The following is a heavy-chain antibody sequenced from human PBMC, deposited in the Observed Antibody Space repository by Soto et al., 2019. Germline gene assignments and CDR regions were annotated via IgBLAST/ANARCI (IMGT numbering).Heavy chain of an antibody. CDR3: ARDGWGSNWYFEI. CDR2: ISYDGKQT. Sequence: SLRLSCGAPGVTFKAHGMPWVRQTPGKGLEWVAVISYDGKQTYYADSVKGRFTISKDKSKRTLYLQMDSLRVDDTAVYYCARDGWGSNWYFEIWGRGTLVTVSS. J-gene: IGHJ2*01. V-gene: IGHV3-30*03. D-gene: IGHD3-16*01. CDR1: GVTFKAHG.